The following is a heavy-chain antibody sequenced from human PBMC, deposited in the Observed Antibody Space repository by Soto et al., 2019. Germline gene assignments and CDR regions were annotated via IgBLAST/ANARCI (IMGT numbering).Heavy chain of an antibody. J-gene: IGHJ5*02. V-gene: IGHV1-69*12. CDR1: GGTFSSYA. D-gene: IGHD2-2*01. Sequence: QVQLVQSGAEVKKPGSSVKVSCKASGGTFSSYAISWVRQAPGQGLEWMGGIIPIFGTANYAQKFQGRVTITADESTSTAYLELSSLRSEDTAVYYCARGRYFISTSCYEGWFDPWGQGTLVTVSS. CDR2: IIPIFGTA. CDR3: ARGRYFISTSCYEGWFDP.